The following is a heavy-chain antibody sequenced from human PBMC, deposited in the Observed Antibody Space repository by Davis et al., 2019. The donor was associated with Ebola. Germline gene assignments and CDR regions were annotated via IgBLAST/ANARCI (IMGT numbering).Heavy chain of an antibody. CDR2: ISSSSSYI. CDR1: GFTFSSYS. CDR3: AREGAGDDSPMDV. Sequence: PGGSLRLSCAASGFTFSSYSMNWVRQAPGKGLEWVSSISSSSSYIYYADSVKGRFTISRDNAKNSLYLQMNSLRAEDTAVYYCAREGAGDDSPMDVWGKGTTVTVSS. V-gene: IGHV3-21*01. D-gene: IGHD2-21*02. J-gene: IGHJ6*03.